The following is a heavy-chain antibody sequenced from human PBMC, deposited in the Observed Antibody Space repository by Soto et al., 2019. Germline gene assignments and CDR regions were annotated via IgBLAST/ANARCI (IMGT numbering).Heavy chain of an antibody. CDR3: ASDMSTT. CDR1: GYTFTGHD. J-gene: IGHJ5*02. D-gene: IGHD2-2*01. CDR2: MNPNSGHT. V-gene: IGHV1-8*01. Sequence: QVQLEQSGAEVKKPGASVKVSFKASGYTFTGHDINWMRQTTGQGLEWRGWMNPNSGHTNSTQKFQGRVTMTRDTSINTAYMELTNLRSEDTAIYYCASDMSTTWGQGTLVTVSS.